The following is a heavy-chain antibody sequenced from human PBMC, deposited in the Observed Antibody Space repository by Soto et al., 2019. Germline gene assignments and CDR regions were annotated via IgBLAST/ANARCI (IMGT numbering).Heavy chain of an antibody. D-gene: IGHD2-21*02. CDR3: AKGFIVVVTVLRPDDAFDV. CDR2: ISGGGGST. Sequence: EVQLLESGGGLVQPGGSLRLSCAASGFTFSNYAINWVRLAPGKGLEWVSGISGGGGSTYYADSVKGRFTIFSDTSKNTVFLQMNSLRADATAVYYCAKGFIVVVTVLRPDDAFDVWGQGTMVTVSS. CDR1: GFTFSNYA. J-gene: IGHJ3*01. V-gene: IGHV3-23*01.